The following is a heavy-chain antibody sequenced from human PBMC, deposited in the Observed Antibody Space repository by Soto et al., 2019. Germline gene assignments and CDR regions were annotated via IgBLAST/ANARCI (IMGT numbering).Heavy chain of an antibody. CDR3: AHRVRRTVFGLVTTTASYFDF. D-gene: IGHD3-3*01. CDR2: IYWDDDK. V-gene: IGHV2-5*02. Sequence: QITLNESGPTVVRPTETLTLTCRFSGFSLTTSGVGVGWIRQSPGKAPEGLALIYWDDDKRYSASLKSRLTITKDTSKNRVVLTVSDLDPTDTATYYCAHRVRRTVFGLVTTTASYFDFWGQGTPVAVSS. J-gene: IGHJ4*02. CDR1: GFSLTTSGVG.